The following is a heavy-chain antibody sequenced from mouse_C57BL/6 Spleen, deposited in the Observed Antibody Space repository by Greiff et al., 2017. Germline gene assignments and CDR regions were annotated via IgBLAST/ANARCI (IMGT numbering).Heavy chain of an antibody. CDR1: GFSLTSYG. CDR3: AKNFPITTVVAPAMDY. V-gene: IGHV2-5*01. Sequence: QVHVKQSGPGLVQPSQSLSITCTVSGFSLTSYGVHWVRQSPGKGLEWLGVIWRGGSTDYNAAFMSRLSITKDNSKSQVFFKMNSLQADDTAIYYCAKNFPITTVVAPAMDYWGQGTSVTVSS. J-gene: IGHJ4*01. D-gene: IGHD1-1*01. CDR2: IWRGGST.